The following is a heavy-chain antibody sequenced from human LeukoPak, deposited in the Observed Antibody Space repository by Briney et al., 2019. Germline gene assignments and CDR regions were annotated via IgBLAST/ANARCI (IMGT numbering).Heavy chain of an antibody. CDR1: GYTFTSYY. CDR2: INPSGGST. Sequence: ASVKVSCKASGYTFTSYYMHWVRQAPGEGLEWMGKINPSGGSTSYAQKFQGRVTMTRDTSVSTVYMELSSLRSEDTAVYCCAGGTYSYGRNPGYWGQGTLVTVST. V-gene: IGHV1-46*01. D-gene: IGHD5-18*01. CDR3: AGGTYSYGRNPGY. J-gene: IGHJ4*02.